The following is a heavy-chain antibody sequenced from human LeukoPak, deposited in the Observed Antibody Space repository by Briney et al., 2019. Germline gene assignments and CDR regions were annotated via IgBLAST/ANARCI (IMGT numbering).Heavy chain of an antibody. CDR2: IWYDGSNK. Sequence: PGRSLRLSCAASGFTFSSYGMHWVRQAPGKGLEWVAVIWYDGSNKYYADSVKGRFTISRDNSKNTLYLQMNSLRAEDTAVYYCARDSTMVRGVIGPHYYYGMDVWGQGTTATVSS. V-gene: IGHV3-33*01. D-gene: IGHD3-10*01. J-gene: IGHJ6*02. CDR3: ARDSTMVRGVIGPHYYYGMDV. CDR1: GFTFSSYG.